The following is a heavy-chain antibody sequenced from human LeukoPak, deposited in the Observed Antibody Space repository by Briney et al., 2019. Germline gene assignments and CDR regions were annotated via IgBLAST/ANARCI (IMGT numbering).Heavy chain of an antibody. Sequence: PGGSLRLSCAASGFTVSSNYMSWVRQAPGKGLEWVSVIYSGGSTYYADSVKGRFTISRDNSKNTLYLQTNSLRAEDTAVYYCARVVAATIVNYYYYMDVWGKGTTVTISS. V-gene: IGHV3-53*01. J-gene: IGHJ6*03. CDR1: GFTVSSNY. CDR3: ARVVAATIVNYYYYMDV. D-gene: IGHD2-15*01. CDR2: IYSGGST.